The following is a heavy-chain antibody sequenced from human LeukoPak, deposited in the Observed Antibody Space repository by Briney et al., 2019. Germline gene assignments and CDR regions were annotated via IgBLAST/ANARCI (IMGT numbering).Heavy chain of an antibody. CDR1: GYTFTGYY. D-gene: IGHD3-10*01. CDR2: INPNSGGT. CDR3: ARAPTNGDPYYFDY. Sequence: ASVKVSCKASGYTFTGYYMHWVRQAPGQGLEWMGWINPNSGGTNYAQKFQGWVTMTRDTSISTAYMELSRLRSDDTAVYYCARAPTNGDPYYFDYWGQGTLVTVSS. J-gene: IGHJ4*02. V-gene: IGHV1-2*04.